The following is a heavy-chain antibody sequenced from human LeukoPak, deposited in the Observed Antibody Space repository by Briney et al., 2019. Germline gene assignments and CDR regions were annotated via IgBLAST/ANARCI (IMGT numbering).Heavy chain of an antibody. Sequence: GGSLRLSCAASGFTFSSYAMSWVRQAPGKGLEWVSAISGSGGSTYYADSVKGRFTISRDNSKNTLYLQMNSLRAEDTAVYYCAKDLRSQYYYDSSGYYGYWGQGTLITVSS. V-gene: IGHV3-23*01. CDR1: GFTFSSYA. CDR2: ISGSGGST. CDR3: AKDLRSQYYYDSSGYYGY. D-gene: IGHD3-22*01. J-gene: IGHJ4*02.